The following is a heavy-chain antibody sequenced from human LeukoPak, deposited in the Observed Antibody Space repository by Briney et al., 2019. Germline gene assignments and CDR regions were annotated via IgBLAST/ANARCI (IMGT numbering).Heavy chain of an antibody. D-gene: IGHD5-18*01. CDR2: ISGSGGTT. V-gene: IGHV3-23*01. CDR1: GFTFSSYG. Sequence: PGGSLRLSCAASGFTFSSYGMSWVRQAPGKGLEWVSSISGSGGTTYYADSVKGRFTISRDNPKNTLYLQMNSLRADDTAVYSCAKDPPTVMANAFHIWGQGTMVTVS. CDR3: AKDPPTVMANAFHI. J-gene: IGHJ3*02.